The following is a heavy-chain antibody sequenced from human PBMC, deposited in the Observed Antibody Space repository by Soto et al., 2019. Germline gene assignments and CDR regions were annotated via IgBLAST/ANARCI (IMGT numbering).Heavy chain of an antibody. J-gene: IGHJ1*01. V-gene: IGHV3-23*01. CDR2: ISGSAGST. Sequence: GGSLRLSCAASGFTFSNYAMSWVRQAPGKGLEWVSTISGSAGSTYYADSVKGRFTISRDNSKNTLYLQMNSLRAEDTAVYYCAKDHLFCSGGSCYSEYFQHWGQGTVVTVSS. CDR3: AKDHLFCSGGSCYSEYFQH. CDR1: GFTFSNYA. D-gene: IGHD2-15*01.